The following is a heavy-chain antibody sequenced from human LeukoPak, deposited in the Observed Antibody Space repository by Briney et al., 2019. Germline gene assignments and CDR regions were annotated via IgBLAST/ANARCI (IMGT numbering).Heavy chain of an antibody. CDR2: TYYRSKWFF. J-gene: IGHJ4*02. V-gene: IGHV6-1*01. CDR1: GDSVSSNSVA. D-gene: IGHD5-12*01. Sequence: PSQTLSLTCAISGDSVSSNSVAWNWVRQSPSRGLERLGRTYYRSKWFFDYAVSVKSRITINPDTSKNQFPLQLNSVTPEDTAVYYCARGATAHFDYWGQGFLVTVSS. CDR3: ARGATAHFDY.